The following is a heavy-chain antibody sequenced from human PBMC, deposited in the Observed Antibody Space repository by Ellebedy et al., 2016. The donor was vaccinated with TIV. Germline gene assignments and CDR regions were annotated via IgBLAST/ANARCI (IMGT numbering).Heavy chain of an antibody. J-gene: IGHJ4*02. CDR3: NRWRSGSPDY. Sequence: GGSLRLXCETSGFTFNVYAMSWVRQAPGKGLEWVSSISGSGDSTYYADSVKGRFTISSDHSKSTLYLQMNSLRSEDTAVYYCNRWRSGSPDYWGQGTLLTVSS. CDR1: GFTFNVYA. CDR2: ISGSGDST. V-gene: IGHV3-23*01. D-gene: IGHD1-26*01.